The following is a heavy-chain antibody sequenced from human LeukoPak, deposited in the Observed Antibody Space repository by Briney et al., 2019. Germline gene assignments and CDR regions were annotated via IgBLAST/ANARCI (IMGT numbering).Heavy chain of an antibody. CDR1: GFTFSGSA. CDR3: ARLGFNVGSDY. D-gene: IGHD1-26*01. V-gene: IGHV3-73*01. CDR2: IRSETNNYAT. Sequence: GGSLRLPCAASGFTFSGSAMHWVRQTSGKGLEWVGHIRSETNNYATAYAASVKGRFTISRDDSKNTAYLQMNSLGTEDTAVYYCARLGFNVGSDYWGQGALVTVSS. J-gene: IGHJ4*02.